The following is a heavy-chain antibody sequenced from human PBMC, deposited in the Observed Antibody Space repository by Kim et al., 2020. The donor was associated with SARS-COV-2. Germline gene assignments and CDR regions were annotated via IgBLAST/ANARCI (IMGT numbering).Heavy chain of an antibody. D-gene: IGHD4-17*01. V-gene: IGHV4-4*02. J-gene: IGHJ4*02. Sequence: NPSLKSRVTISVDKSKNQFSLKLSSVTAADTAVYYCARVRLDYGDYVLDYWGQGTLVTVSS. CDR3: ARVRLDYGDYVLDY.